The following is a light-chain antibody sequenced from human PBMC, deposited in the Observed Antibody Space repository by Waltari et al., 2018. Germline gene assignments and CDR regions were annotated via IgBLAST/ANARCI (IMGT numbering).Light chain of an antibody. V-gene: IGLV2-14*03. Sequence: QSALTQPASVSGSPGQPIPISCTGTISHVGAYNYVSWYQQHPGKPPQLIIYAVTKRPSGVSNRFSGSKSGTTASLTISGLQAEDEADFYCSSYTTSGTLIFGGGTKLTVL. CDR2: AVT. CDR3: SSYTTSGTLI. CDR1: ISHVGAYNY. J-gene: IGLJ2*01.